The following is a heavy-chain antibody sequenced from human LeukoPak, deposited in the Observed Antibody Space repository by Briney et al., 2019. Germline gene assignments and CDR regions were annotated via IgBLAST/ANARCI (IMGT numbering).Heavy chain of an antibody. CDR2: IYYSGST. J-gene: IGHJ4*02. Sequence: TASETLSLTCAVYGGSFSGYYWSWIRQPPGKGLEWIGYIYYSGSTNYNPSLKSRVTISVDTSKNQFSLKLSSVTAADTAVYYCAREREGPFDYWGQGTLVTVSS. CDR3: AREREGPFDY. CDR1: GGSFSGYY. V-gene: IGHV4-59*01. D-gene: IGHD1-26*01.